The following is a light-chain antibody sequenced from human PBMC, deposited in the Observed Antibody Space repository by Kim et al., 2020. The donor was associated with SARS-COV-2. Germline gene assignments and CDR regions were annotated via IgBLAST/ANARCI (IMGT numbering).Light chain of an antibody. CDR2: ANN. Sequence: QSVLTQSPSVSGAPGHRVTISCTGSDSNIGADFDVQWYQQLPGAAPKLLIFANNNRPSGVPDRFSGSKSGASASLAITGLQAEDEADYYCQTYDSSLSVVVFGGGTQLTVL. CDR3: QTYDSSLSVVV. CDR1: DSNIGADFD. J-gene: IGLJ2*01. V-gene: IGLV1-40*01.